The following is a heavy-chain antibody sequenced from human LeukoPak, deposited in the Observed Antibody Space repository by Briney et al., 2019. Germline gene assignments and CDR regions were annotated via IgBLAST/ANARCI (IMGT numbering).Heavy chain of an antibody. Sequence: GGSLRLSCSPSGFIFRNFAMHWVRQAPGKGLEWVSVIWYDGTETHYAGSVKGRFTISRDNSKNTLYLQMNSLRDEDTAVYYCAKGGYSYGLDQWGQGTLVTVSS. CDR1: GFIFRNFA. J-gene: IGHJ4*02. D-gene: IGHD5-18*01. CDR3: AKGGYSYGLDQ. V-gene: IGHV3-33*06. CDR2: IWYDGTET.